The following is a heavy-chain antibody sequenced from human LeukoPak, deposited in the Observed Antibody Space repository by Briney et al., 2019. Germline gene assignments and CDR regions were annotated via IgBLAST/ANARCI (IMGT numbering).Heavy chain of an antibody. CDR3: ARDPQDIVVVPAAMAYDAFDI. V-gene: IGHV3-48*04. J-gene: IGHJ3*02. CDR2: ISSGSSTI. CDR1: GFTFSSYS. D-gene: IGHD2-2*01. Sequence: PGGSLRLSCAASGFTFSSYSMNWVRQAPGKGLEWVSYISSGSSTIYYADSVKGRFTISRDNAKNSLYLQMNSLRAEDTAVYYCARDPQDIVVVPAAMAYDAFDIWGQGTMVTVSS.